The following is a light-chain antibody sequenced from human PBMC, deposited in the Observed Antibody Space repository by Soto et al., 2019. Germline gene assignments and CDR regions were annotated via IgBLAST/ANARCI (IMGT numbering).Light chain of an antibody. V-gene: IGLV4-69*01. Sequence: QPVLTQSPSASASLGASVKLTCTLSSGHSSYAIAWHQQQPEKGPRYLMKLNSDGSHSKGDGIPDRFSGSSSGAERYLTIASLQSEDEAAYFCQTWGTGIQVFGAGTKVSVL. CDR2: LNSDGSH. CDR1: SGHSSYA. CDR3: QTWGTGIQV. J-gene: IGLJ1*01.